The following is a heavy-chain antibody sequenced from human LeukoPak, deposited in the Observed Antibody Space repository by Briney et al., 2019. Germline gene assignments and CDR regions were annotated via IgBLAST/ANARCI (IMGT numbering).Heavy chain of an antibody. J-gene: IGHJ2*01. Sequence: PSETLSLTCAVYGGSSSGYYWSWIRQPPGKGLEWIGEINHSGSTNYNPSLKSRVTISVETSKNHFSLNLYSVTAPETAVYYCARLSGPLGFCSGGTCYSDWYFDLWGRGTLVTVSS. CDR3: ARLSGPLGFCSGGTCYSDWYFDL. V-gene: IGHV4-34*01. D-gene: IGHD2-15*01. CDR2: INHSGST. CDR1: GGSSSGYY.